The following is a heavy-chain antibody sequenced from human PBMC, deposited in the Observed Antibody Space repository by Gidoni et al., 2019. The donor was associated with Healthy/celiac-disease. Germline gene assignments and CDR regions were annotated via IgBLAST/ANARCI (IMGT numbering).Heavy chain of an antibody. J-gene: IGHJ4*02. CDR2: ISGSGGST. V-gene: IGHV3-23*01. CDR3: AKAPVKGDYPLFDY. D-gene: IGHD4-17*01. CDR1: GFTFSSYA. Sequence: EVQLLESGGGLVQPGGSLSLFCAASGFTFSSYAMSWVRQAPGKGLEWVSAISGSGGSTYYADSVKGRFTISRDNSKNTLYLQMNSLRAEDTAVYYCAKAPVKGDYPLFDYWGQGTLVTVSS.